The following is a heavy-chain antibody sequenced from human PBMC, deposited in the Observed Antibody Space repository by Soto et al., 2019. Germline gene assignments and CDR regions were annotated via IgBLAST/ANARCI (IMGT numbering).Heavy chain of an antibody. D-gene: IGHD2-8*02. J-gene: IGHJ6*02. Sequence: ASVKVSCKASGYTFTSYGISWVRQAPGQGLEWMGWISAYNGNTNYAQKLQGRVTMTTDTSTSTAYMELRSLRSDDTAVYYCANWWLHPSGYYYYGMDVWGQGTTVTVSS. V-gene: IGHV1-18*04. CDR1: GYTFTSYG. CDR2: ISAYNGNT. CDR3: ANWWLHPSGYYYYGMDV.